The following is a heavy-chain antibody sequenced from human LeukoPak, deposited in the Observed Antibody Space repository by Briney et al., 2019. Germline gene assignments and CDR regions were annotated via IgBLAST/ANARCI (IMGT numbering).Heavy chain of an antibody. D-gene: IGHD6-13*01. CDR1: GYTFTDYY. CDR2: INPNSGGT. V-gene: IGHV1-2*06. CDR3: ARVRIGQQLDKYYYYAMDV. J-gene: IGHJ6*02. Sequence: ASVKVSCKASGYTFTDYYMHWVRQAPGQGLEGMGRINPNSGGTNYAQKCQGRVTMTTDTSISTAYMEVSRLRSDDTAVYYCARVRIGQQLDKYYYYAMDVWGQGTTVTVSS.